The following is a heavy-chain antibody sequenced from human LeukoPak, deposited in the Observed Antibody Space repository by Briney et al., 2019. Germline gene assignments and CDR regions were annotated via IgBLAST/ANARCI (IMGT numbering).Heavy chain of an antibody. D-gene: IGHD3-10*01. Sequence: GRSLRLSCAASGFTFSKYAFTWVRQAPGKGLEWVSSLSSSANDTFYADSVRGRFTISRDISKDTLYLEMNNLRVEDTAIYFCAKVRGWYFDYWGRGTLVAVSS. CDR2: LSSSANDT. CDR1: GFTFSKYA. V-gene: IGHV3-23*01. J-gene: IGHJ4*02. CDR3: AKVRGWYFDY.